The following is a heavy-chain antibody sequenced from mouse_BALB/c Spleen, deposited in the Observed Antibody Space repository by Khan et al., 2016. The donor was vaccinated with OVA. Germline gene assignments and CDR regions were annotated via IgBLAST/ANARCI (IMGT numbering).Heavy chain of an antibody. J-gene: IGHJ2*01. CDR3: ARGNGQSYYFDY. Sequence: EVQLQQSGPELVKPGASVKMSCKASGYIFTNYVLHWVKQKSGQGLEWIGNINPYNGGTKYNEKFKGKATLASDKSSITAYMELSSLTSEDSAVYYCARGNGQSYYFDYWGQGTTLTLSS. CDR2: INPYNGGT. V-gene: IGHV1S136*01. CDR1: GYIFTNYV. D-gene: IGHD3-1*01.